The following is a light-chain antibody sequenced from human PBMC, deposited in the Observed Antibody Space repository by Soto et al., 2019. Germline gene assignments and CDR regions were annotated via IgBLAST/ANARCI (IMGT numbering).Light chain of an antibody. CDR2: EVN. V-gene: IGLV2-18*02. CDR3: SSHTSTSTVV. CDR1: NSDVGSSDR. Sequence: QSALTQPPSVSGSPGQSVTISCTGTNSDVGSSDRVSWYQQPPGTAPKLMIYEVNNRPSGVPDRFSGSKSGNTASLTISGLQAEDEADYYCSSHTSTSTVVFGGGTKLTVL. J-gene: IGLJ2*01.